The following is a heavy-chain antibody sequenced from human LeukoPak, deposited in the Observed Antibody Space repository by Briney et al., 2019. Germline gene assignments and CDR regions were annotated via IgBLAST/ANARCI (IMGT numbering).Heavy chain of an antibody. CDR1: GFTFSSYS. CDR3: ARGEVSGYSSGWYPFDY. CDR2: ISSSSSTI. D-gene: IGHD6-19*01. Sequence: GGSRRLSCAASGFTFSSYSMNWVRQAPGKGLEWASYISSSSSTIYYADSVKGRFTISRDNAKNSLYLQMNSLRDEDTAVYYCARGEVSGYSSGWYPFDYWGQGTLVTVSS. J-gene: IGHJ4*02. V-gene: IGHV3-48*02.